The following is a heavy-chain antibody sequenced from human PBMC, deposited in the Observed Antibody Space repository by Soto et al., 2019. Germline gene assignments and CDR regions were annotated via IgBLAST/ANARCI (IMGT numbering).Heavy chain of an antibody. Sequence: GGSLRLSCAASGFTFSSYGMHWVRQAPGKGLEWVAVISYDGSIKYYADSVKGRFTISRDNSKNALYLQMNSLRAEDTAVYYCAKDDGWAYCGGDCYSNAFDIWGQGTMVTVSS. V-gene: IGHV3-30*18. D-gene: IGHD2-21*02. J-gene: IGHJ3*02. CDR3: AKDDGWAYCGGDCYSNAFDI. CDR1: GFTFSSYG. CDR2: ISYDGSIK.